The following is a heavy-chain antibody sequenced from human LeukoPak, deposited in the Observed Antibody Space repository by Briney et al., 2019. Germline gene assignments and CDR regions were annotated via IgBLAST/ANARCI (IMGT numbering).Heavy chain of an antibody. CDR1: GYTFTSYG. J-gene: IGHJ4*02. D-gene: IGHD6-19*01. Sequence: ASVKVSCKASGYTFTSYGISWVRQAPGQGLEWMGWISAYNGDTNFAQKFQGRVTMTTDTSTSTAYMELRSLRSDDTAVYYCARDPGSGWLRFDSWGQGALVTVSS. CDR3: ARDPGSGWLRFDS. CDR2: ISAYNGDT. V-gene: IGHV1-18*01.